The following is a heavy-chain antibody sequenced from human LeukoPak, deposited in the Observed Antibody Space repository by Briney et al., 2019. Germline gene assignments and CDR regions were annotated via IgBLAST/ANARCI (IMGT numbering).Heavy chain of an antibody. Sequence: GGSLRLSCAASGFTFSSYGMHWVRQAPGKGLEWVAVIWYDGSNKYYANSVKGRFTISRDNSKNTLYLQMNSLRAEDTAVYYCARDGIAVAGPPDYWGQGTLVTVSS. CDR3: ARDGIAVAGPPDY. CDR2: IWYDGSNK. J-gene: IGHJ4*02. D-gene: IGHD6-19*01. CDR1: GFTFSSYG. V-gene: IGHV3-33*01.